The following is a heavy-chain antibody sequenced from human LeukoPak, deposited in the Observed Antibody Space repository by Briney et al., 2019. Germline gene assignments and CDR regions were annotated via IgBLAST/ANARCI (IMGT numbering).Heavy chain of an antibody. D-gene: IGHD3-10*01. Sequence: SDTLSLPCTVSGGSISSYYWSWLRQPPGKALEWIGYIYYSGSTNYNPSLKSRVTISVDTSKNQFSLKLSSVTAADTAVYYCARTDGSGSFLGYYFDYWGQGTLVTVSS. CDR1: GGSISSYY. J-gene: IGHJ4*02. CDR3: ARTDGSGSFLGYYFDY. CDR2: IYYSGST. V-gene: IGHV4-59*07.